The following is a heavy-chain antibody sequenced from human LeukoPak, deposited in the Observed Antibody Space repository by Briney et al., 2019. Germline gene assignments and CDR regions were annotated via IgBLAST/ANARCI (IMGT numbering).Heavy chain of an antibody. CDR3: ARAPPRYYYNGMDV. J-gene: IGHJ6*04. V-gene: IGHV3-13*05. CDR1: GFTFSTYD. D-gene: IGHD1-14*01. Sequence: GGSLRLSCAASGFTFSTYDMHWVRQAPGKGLEWVSGIGTAGDPYYADSVKGRFTISRENAKNSLDLQMNSLRAGDTAVYYCARAPPRYYYNGMDVWGKGTTVTVS. CDR2: IGTAGDP.